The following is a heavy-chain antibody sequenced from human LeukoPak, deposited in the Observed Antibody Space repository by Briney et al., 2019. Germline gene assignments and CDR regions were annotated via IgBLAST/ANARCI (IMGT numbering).Heavy chain of an antibody. V-gene: IGHV3-21*01. D-gene: IGHD3-3*01. CDR3: ARGSRFGVVGRDAFDI. Sequence: GGSLRLSCAASGFTFSSYSLNWVRQAPGKGLEWVSSISSSSSYIYYADSVKGRFTISRDNAKNSLYLQMNSLRAEDTAVYYCARGSRFGVVGRDAFDIWGQGTMVTVSS. CDR2: ISSSSSYI. CDR1: GFTFSSYS. J-gene: IGHJ3*02.